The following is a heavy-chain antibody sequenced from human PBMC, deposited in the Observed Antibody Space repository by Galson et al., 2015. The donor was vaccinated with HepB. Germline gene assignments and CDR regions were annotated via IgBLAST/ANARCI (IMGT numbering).Heavy chain of an antibody. CDR2: IIPIFGTA. D-gene: IGHD2-2*01. CDR3: ARAVVVPAARRSAYYGMDV. J-gene: IGHJ6*02. Sequence: SVKVSCKASGGTFSSYAISWVRQAPGQGLEWMGGIIPIFGTANYAQKFQGRVTITADESTSTAYMELSSLRSEDTAVYYCARAVVVPAARRSAYYGMDVWGQGTTVTVSS. CDR1: GGTFSSYA. V-gene: IGHV1-69*13.